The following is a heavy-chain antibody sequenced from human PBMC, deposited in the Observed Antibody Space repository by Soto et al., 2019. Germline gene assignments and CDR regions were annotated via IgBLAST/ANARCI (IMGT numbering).Heavy chain of an antibody. J-gene: IGHJ6*02. Sequence: QVQLVQSGAEVKKPGASVKVSCKASGYTLTSYDITWVRQATGQGLEGMGWMNPNSGNTSYAQKFQGRVTMTRNTSVSTAYMELSGLRSEDTAVYYCGRARGRAYGSYSSSADGSIGVWGQGTTVTVSS. CDR2: MNPNSGNT. V-gene: IGHV1-8*01. D-gene: IGHD3-10*01. CDR3: GRARGRAYGSYSSSADGSIGV. CDR1: GYTLTSYD.